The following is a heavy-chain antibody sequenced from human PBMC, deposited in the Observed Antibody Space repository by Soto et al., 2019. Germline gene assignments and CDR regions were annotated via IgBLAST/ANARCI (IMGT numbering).Heavy chain of an antibody. J-gene: IGHJ6*02. CDR3: ASARLSSGWYYYYYYYGMDV. Sequence: QVQLQQWGAGLLKPSETLSLTCAVYGGSFSDYYWSWIRQPPGKGLEWIGEINHSGSTNYNPSLKSRVIISVDTSKNQFSLKLSSVTAADTAVYYCASARLSSGWYYYYYYYGMDVWGQGTTVTVSS. CDR1: GGSFSDYY. D-gene: IGHD6-19*01. V-gene: IGHV4-34*01. CDR2: INHSGST.